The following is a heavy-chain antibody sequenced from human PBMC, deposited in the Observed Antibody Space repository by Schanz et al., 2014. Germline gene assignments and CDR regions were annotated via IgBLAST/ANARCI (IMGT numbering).Heavy chain of an antibody. CDR1: GFTFSSYS. V-gene: IGHV3-15*01. Sequence: EVQLVESGGGLVQPGGSLRLSCAASGFTFSSYSMNWVRQAPGKGLEWVGRIKSNSHGGTADYAAPVKGRFSFSRDDSKTTVYLLMNSLKTEDTAVYYCTTDFYGSGSYWSPFDFWGQGTLVTVSS. CDR3: TTDFYGSGSYWSPFDF. J-gene: IGHJ4*02. D-gene: IGHD3-10*01. CDR2: IKSNSHGGTA.